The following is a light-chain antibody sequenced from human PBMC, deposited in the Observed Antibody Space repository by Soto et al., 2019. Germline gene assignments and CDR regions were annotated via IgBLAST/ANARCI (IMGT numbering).Light chain of an antibody. CDR3: ISFVAGNNYWV. V-gene: IGLV2-8*01. J-gene: IGLJ3*02. CDR2: EVT. Sequence: QAVLTQPPSASGSPGRSVTISCTGTSSDVGGYDYVSWFQQHPGKAPKLIIYEVTKRPSGVPDRFSASKSGNTASLTVSGLQAEDEADYYRISFVAGNNYWVFGGGTKLTVL. CDR1: SSDVGGYDY.